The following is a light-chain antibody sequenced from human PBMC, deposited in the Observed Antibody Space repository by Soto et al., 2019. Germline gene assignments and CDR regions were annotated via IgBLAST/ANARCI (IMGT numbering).Light chain of an antibody. CDR2: EVS. V-gene: IGLV2-14*01. J-gene: IGLJ3*02. CDR3: SSYTGSNTWV. Sequence: QSALTQPASVSGSPGQSITISCTGTSSDVGGHNYVSWFQQHPGKAPKLMIYEVSKWPSGVSNRFSGSKSGNTASLTVTGLQAEDEADYYSSSYTGSNTWVFGGGTKLTVL. CDR1: SSDVGGHNY.